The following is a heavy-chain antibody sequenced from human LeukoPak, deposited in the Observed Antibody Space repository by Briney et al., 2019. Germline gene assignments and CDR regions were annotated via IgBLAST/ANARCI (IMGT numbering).Heavy chain of an antibody. V-gene: IGHV4-61*01. J-gene: IGHJ6*03. Sequence: SETLSLTCTVSGGSVSSGSYYWSWIRQPPGKGLEWIGYIYYSGSTNYNPSLKSRVTISVDTSKNQFSLKLSSVTAADTAVYYCASSPGPRVYYYYMDVWGKGTTVTVSS. CDR3: ASSPGPRVYYYYMDV. CDR2: IYYSGST. D-gene: IGHD7-27*01. CDR1: GGSVSSGSYY.